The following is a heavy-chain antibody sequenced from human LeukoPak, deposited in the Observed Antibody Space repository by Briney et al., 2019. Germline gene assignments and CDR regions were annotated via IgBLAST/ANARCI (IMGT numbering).Heavy chain of an antibody. CDR1: GFTFSSYQ. J-gene: IGHJ4*02. Sequence: GGSLRLSCAASGFTFSSYQMHWVRQAPGKGLEWVSYISPSGPTIYHADSVKGRFTISRDNAKNSLYLQMNSLRAEDTAVYYCAREGSYYFDYWGQGTLVTVSS. CDR2: ISPSGPTI. V-gene: IGHV3-48*03. CDR3: AREGSYYFDY.